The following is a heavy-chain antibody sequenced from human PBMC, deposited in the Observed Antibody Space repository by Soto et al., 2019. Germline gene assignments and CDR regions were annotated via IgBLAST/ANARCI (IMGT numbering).Heavy chain of an antibody. D-gene: IGHD3-10*02. J-gene: IGHJ5*02. V-gene: IGHV3-48*04. Sequence: GGSLRLSCAASGFSFSNYDMNWVRQAPGKGLEWISYINSRSSSIEYADSVKGRFTISRDNAKNSLYLQMNGLRADDTAVYYCARDLRWSGDPGADHWGQGTLVTVSS. CDR2: INSRSSSI. CDR1: GFSFSNYD. CDR3: ARDLRWSGDPGADH.